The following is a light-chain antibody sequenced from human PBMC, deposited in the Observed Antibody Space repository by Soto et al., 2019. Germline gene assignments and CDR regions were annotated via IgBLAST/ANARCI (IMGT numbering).Light chain of an antibody. Sequence: EIVLTQSPGTLSLSPGERATLSCRASQSISSSYLAWYQQKPGQAPRLLVYGASSRATGIPDRFSGSGYGTDFTLTISGLESEDFAVYYCQQYGSSRFTFGPGTKVDIK. CDR1: QSISSSY. CDR3: QQYGSSRFT. CDR2: GAS. V-gene: IGKV3-20*01. J-gene: IGKJ3*01.